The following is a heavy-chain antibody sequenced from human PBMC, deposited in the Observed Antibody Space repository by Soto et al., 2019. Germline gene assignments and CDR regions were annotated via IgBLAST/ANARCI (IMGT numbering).Heavy chain of an antibody. CDR2: ISDDGDST. V-gene: IGHV3-23*01. CDR1: GFTFSDNA. CDR3: AKSLSTAVNSGMDV. J-gene: IGHJ6*02. Sequence: GGSLRLSCGASGFTFSDNAMTWVRQAPGKGLEWVSSISDDGDSTYYADSVKGRFTISRDNSKNTLFLQMSSLGAEDTAVYYCAKSLSTAVNSGMDVWGQGTSVTVSS. D-gene: IGHD2-2*01.